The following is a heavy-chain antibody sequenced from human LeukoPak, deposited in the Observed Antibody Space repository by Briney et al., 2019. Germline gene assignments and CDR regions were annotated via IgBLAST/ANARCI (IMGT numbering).Heavy chain of an antibody. Sequence: GGSLRLSCAASGFIFSSFGMHWVRQAPGKGLEWVAFIRYDGSNKYYADSVKGRFTISRDNPKNTLYLQMNSPRAEDTAIYYCAKDRGDYTNWFDPWGQGTLVTVSS. V-gene: IGHV3-30*02. D-gene: IGHD4-17*01. CDR2: IRYDGSNK. CDR3: AKDRGDYTNWFDP. CDR1: GFIFSSFG. J-gene: IGHJ5*02.